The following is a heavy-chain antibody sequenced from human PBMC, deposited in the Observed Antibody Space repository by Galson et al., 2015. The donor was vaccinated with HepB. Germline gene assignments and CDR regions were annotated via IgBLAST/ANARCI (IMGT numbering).Heavy chain of an antibody. Sequence: SVKVSCKASGYTFTGYYMHWVRQAPGQGLEWMGWINPNSGGTNYAQKFQGWVTMTRDTPISTAYMELSRLRSDDTAVYYCAGGIATIFGVVIISGWFDPWGQGTLVTVSS. CDR2: INPNSGGT. CDR3: AGGIATIFGVVIISGWFDP. D-gene: IGHD3-3*01. J-gene: IGHJ5*02. CDR1: GYTFTGYY. V-gene: IGHV1-2*04.